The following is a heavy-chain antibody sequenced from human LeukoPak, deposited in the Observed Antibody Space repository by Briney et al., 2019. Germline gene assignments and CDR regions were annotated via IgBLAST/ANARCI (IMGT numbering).Heavy chain of an antibody. Sequence: ASVKVSCKASGYTFTGYYMHWVRQAPGQGLEWMGWTNPNSGGTNYAQKFQGRVTMSRDTSISTAYMELSRLRSDDTAVYYCARVEVVPAAKFDYWGQGTLVTVSS. CDR3: ARVEVVPAAKFDY. V-gene: IGHV1-2*02. J-gene: IGHJ4*02. CDR1: GYTFTGYY. CDR2: TNPNSGGT. D-gene: IGHD2-2*01.